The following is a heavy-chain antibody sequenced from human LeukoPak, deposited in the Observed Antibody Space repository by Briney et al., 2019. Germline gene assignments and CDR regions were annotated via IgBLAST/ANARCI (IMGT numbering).Heavy chain of an antibody. V-gene: IGHV3-21*01. CDR3: ARGPGIAVAPLQH. Sequence: GGSLRLSCEVSGFTVSSYSMSWVRQAPGKGLKWVSAITRDGRDILYADSVRGRFTIARDDAKNSVNLQVNSLRAEDTAVYYCARGPGIAVAPLQHWGQGTLVTVSS. CDR2: ITRDGRDI. J-gene: IGHJ1*01. CDR1: GFTVSSYS. D-gene: IGHD6-19*01.